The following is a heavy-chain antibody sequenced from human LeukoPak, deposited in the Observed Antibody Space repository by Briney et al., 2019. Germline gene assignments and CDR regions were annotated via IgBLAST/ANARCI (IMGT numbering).Heavy chain of an antibody. J-gene: IGHJ4*02. CDR3: VSLSYDFWSGYF. Sequence: SETLSLTCTVSGASISSSSYYWGWIRQPPGKGLEWIGSIYYSGSTYYNPSLKSRVTITVDTSKNQFSLKLSSVIAADTAVYYCVSLSYDFWSGYFWREGTLVTVSS. CDR1: GASISSSSYY. D-gene: IGHD3-3*01. V-gene: IGHV4-39*01. CDR2: IYYSGST.